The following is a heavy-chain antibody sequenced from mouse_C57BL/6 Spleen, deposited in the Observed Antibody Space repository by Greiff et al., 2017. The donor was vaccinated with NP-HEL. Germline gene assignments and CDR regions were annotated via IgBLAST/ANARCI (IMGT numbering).Heavy chain of an antibody. D-gene: IGHD2-3*01. CDR2: ISYDGSN. V-gene: IGHV3-6*01. CDR1: GYSITSGYY. Sequence: EVQLVESGPGLVKPSQSLSLTCSVTGYSITSGYYWNWIRQFPGNKLEWMGYISYDGSNNYNPSLKNRISITRDTSKNQFFLKLNSVTTEDTATYYCARSGGDGYSGFDYWGQCTTLTVSS. CDR3: ARSGGDGYSGFDY. J-gene: IGHJ2*01.